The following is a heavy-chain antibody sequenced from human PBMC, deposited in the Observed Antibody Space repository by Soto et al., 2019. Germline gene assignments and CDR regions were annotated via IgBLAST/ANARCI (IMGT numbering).Heavy chain of an antibody. V-gene: IGHV4-4*02. CDR3: ARMNRDYYYYGMDV. CDR2: IDHNGVA. CDR1: GDSISSSKW. J-gene: IGHJ6*02. Sequence: LSLTCGVSGDSISSSKWWTWVRQTPGNGLEWIGKIDHNGVANYNPSLEGRVTISKDISKNQISLKVTSVTAADSAVYYCARMNRDYYYYGMDVWGQGATVTVSS.